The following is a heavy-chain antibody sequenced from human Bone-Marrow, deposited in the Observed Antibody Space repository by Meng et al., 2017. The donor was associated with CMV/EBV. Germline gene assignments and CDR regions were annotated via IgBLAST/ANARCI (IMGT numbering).Heavy chain of an antibody. V-gene: IGHV3-48*03. CDR2: ISSDGSTT. Sequence: GESLKISCVASGFSFSNYGMIWVRQAPGKGLEYVSYISSDGSTTYYGDSGRDRFTISRDFARNSLYLQMNSLRVEDTAVYYCARGAPDYYYYYGMDVWGHGTTVTVSS. J-gene: IGHJ6*02. CDR1: GFSFSNYG. CDR3: ARGAPDYYYYYGMDV.